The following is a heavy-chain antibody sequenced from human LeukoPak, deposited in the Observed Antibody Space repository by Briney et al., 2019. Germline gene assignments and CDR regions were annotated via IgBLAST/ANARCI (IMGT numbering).Heavy chain of an antibody. CDR3: VKEGEGHSYAPKTGPPN. V-gene: IGHV3-23*01. CDR1: GFSFSSYA. Sequence: GGSLRLSCAASGFSFSSYAMSWVRQAPGKGPQWVSGISDDSHSTYYGDSLRGRFTISRDNSGSTVYLQINNLGYEDTAVYYCVKEGEGHSYAPKTGPPNWGQGTLVTVSS. CDR2: ISDDSHST. J-gene: IGHJ4*02. D-gene: IGHD3-16*01.